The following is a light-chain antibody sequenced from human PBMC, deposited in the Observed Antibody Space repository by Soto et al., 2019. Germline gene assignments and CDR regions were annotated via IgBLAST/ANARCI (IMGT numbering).Light chain of an antibody. V-gene: IGKV3-11*01. CDR3: QQRNGWPRT. Sequence: EIVLAQSPATLSLSPGERATLSCRASQSVSIYLAWYQQKPGQAPRLLIYDASNRATGIPARFSGSGSGTDFTLTISSLEPEDFAVYYCQQRNGWPRTFGQGTKVEIK. CDR2: DAS. J-gene: IGKJ1*01. CDR1: QSVSIY.